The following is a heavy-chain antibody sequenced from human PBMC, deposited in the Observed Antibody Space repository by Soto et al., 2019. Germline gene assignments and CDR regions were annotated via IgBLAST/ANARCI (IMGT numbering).Heavy chain of an antibody. CDR1: GFTFSSYA. Sequence: GGSLRLFCAASGFTFSSYAMHWVRQAPGKELEWVAVISYDGSNKYYAETVKGRFTISRDNSKNTLYLQMNSLRAEDKAVYYCARAGIVGATTQVSWFDYWGQGTLVTVSS. J-gene: IGHJ4*02. V-gene: IGHV3-30-3*01. CDR3: ARAGIVGATTQVSWFDY. D-gene: IGHD1-26*01. CDR2: ISYDGSNK.